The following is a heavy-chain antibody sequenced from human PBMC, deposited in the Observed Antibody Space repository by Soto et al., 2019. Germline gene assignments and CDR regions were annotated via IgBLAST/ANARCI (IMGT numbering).Heavy chain of an antibody. CDR3: ARAGTLASGTGKRFDP. V-gene: IGHV1-18*01. J-gene: IGHJ5*02. CDR1: GYTFTSYG. Sequence: QVQLVQSGAEVKKPGASVKVSCEASGYTFTSYGVSWVRQAPGQGLEWMGWISGYNGNTNYAQKIQGRVTMTTDTSTGTAYMELRSLRSDDTAVYYCARAGTLASGTGKRFDPWGQGTLVTVSS. CDR2: ISGYNGNT. D-gene: IGHD1-1*01.